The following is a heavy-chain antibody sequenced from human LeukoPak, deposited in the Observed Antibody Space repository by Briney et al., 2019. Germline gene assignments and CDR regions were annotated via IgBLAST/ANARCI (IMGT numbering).Heavy chain of an antibody. Sequence: ASVKVSCKASGGTFSSYAISWVLQAPGQGLEWMVRIIPIFGTANYAQKFQGRVTITTDESTSTAYMELSSLRSEDTAVYYCARATYYYDSSARGVYYYYMDVWGKGTTVTVSS. CDR2: IIPIFGTA. CDR1: GGTFSSYA. J-gene: IGHJ6*03. CDR3: ARATYYYDSSARGVYYYYMDV. D-gene: IGHD3-22*01. V-gene: IGHV1-69*05.